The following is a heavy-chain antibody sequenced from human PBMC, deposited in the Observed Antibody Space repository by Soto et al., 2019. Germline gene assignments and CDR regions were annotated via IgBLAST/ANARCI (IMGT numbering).Heavy chain of an antibody. D-gene: IGHD3-22*01. J-gene: IGHJ6*02. CDR2: IYYSGST. V-gene: IGHV4-31*03. CDR3: ARGGSSDYYDSSGYKPYYYYGMDV. Sequence: SETLSLTCTVSGGSISSGGYYWSWIRQHPGKGLEWIGYIYYSGSTYYNPSLKSRVTISVDTPKNQFSLKLSSVTAADTAVYYCARGGSSDYYDSSGYKPYYYYGMDVWGQGTTVTVSS. CDR1: GGSISSGGYY.